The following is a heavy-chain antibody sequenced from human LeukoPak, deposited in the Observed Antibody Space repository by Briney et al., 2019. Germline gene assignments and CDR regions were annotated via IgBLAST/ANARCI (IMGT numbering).Heavy chain of an antibody. CDR2: INTDGQTT. Sequence: GGSLRLSCAASGFTFSNYWMHWVRQAPGKGLVWVSRINTDGQTTSYADSVKGRFSISRDNAKNTLYLQMNSLRAEDTAVYYCARDGIAAVDFDYWGQGILVTVSS. J-gene: IGHJ4*02. D-gene: IGHD6-13*01. CDR1: GFTFSNYW. V-gene: IGHV3-74*01. CDR3: ARDGIAAVDFDY.